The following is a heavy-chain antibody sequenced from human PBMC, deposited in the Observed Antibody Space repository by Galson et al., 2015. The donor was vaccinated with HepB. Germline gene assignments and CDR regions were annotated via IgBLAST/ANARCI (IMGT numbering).Heavy chain of an antibody. V-gene: IGHV3-7*01. J-gene: IGHJ4*02. CDR3: ARHPSSSFDD. CDR2: INQVGSEK. CDR1: GFTFSSSW. Sequence: SLRLSCAASGFTFSSSWMSWVRQAPGKGLEWVANINQVGSEKNYVDSVRGRFTISRDNAKNSLFLQMNSLRAEDTGIYYRARHPSSSFDDWGLGTLVTVSS. D-gene: IGHD2-2*01.